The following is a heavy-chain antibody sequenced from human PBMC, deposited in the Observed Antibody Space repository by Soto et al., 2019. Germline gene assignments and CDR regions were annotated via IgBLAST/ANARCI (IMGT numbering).Heavy chain of an antibody. CDR1: GGTFSSYA. D-gene: IGHD2-2*01. V-gene: IGHV1-69*06. CDR2: IIPIFGTA. Sequence: QVQLVQSGAEVKKPGSSVKVSCKASGGTFSSYAISWVRQAPGQGLEWMGGIIPIFGTANYAQKFQGRVTITADKSTSTAYMELSSLRSEHTAVYYCACSFNAYCSSTSCYRGGDYYGMDVWGQGTTVTVSS. CDR3: ACSFNAYCSSTSCYRGGDYYGMDV. J-gene: IGHJ6*02.